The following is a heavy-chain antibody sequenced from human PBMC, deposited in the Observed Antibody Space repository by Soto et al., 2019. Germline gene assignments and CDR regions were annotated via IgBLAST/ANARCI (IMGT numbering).Heavy chain of an antibody. CDR1: GFTFSSYW. D-gene: IGHD3-10*01. V-gene: IGHV3-74*01. J-gene: IGHJ4*02. CDR3: ARTTYGSGSYLVY. CDR2: INSDGSST. Sequence: GGSLRLSCAASGFTFSSYWMHWVRQAPGKGLAWVSRINSDGSSTSYADSVKGRFTISRDNAKNTLYLQMNSLRAEDTAVYYCARTTYGSGSYLVYWGQGTLVTVSS.